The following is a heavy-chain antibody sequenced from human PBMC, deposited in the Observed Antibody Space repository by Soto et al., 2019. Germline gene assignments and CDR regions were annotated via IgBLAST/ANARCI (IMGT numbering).Heavy chain of an antibody. Sequence: QVQLQESGPGLVKPSQTLSLTCTVSGGSISSGDYYWSWIRQPPGKGLEWIGYIYYSGSTYYNPSRKSSVTISVDTSKNKFSLKLSSVAAADTAVYYCARGGYGWVYYYYGLDVWGQGTTVTVSS. CDR3: ARGGYGWVYYYYGLDV. CDR1: GGSISSGDYY. J-gene: IGHJ6*02. CDR2: IYYSGST. V-gene: IGHV4-30-4*01. D-gene: IGHD5-18*01.